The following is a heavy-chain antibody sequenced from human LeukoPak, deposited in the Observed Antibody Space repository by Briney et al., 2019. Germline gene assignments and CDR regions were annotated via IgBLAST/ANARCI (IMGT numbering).Heavy chain of an antibody. J-gene: IGHJ1*01. CDR3: AKDLRQFPHVTEYFNN. CDR1: GYKFTSYY. CDR2: VNPNVGGA. V-gene: IGHV1-46*01. Sequence: GASVKVSCKPSGYKFTSYYIHWVRQAPGQGLEWMGMVNPNVGGANYAPKLQGRATMTRDMSTSTVYMELSSLRSEDTAVYSCAKDLRQFPHVTEYFNNWGQGTLVTVSS.